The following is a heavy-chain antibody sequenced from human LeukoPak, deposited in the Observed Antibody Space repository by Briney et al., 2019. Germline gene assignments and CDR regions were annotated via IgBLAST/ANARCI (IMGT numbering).Heavy chain of an antibody. V-gene: IGHV4-4*07. D-gene: IGHD3-22*01. Sequence: SETLSLTCTVAGGSISTYYWSWIRQPAGKGLKWIGRIYISGSTNYNPSLKSRVTMSVDTSKNQFSLKLSSVTAADTAMYYCARVDYYDSNGYYNHDSFDIWGRGTMVTVSS. CDR1: GGSISTYY. J-gene: IGHJ3*02. CDR3: ARVDYYDSNGYYNHDSFDI. CDR2: IYISGST.